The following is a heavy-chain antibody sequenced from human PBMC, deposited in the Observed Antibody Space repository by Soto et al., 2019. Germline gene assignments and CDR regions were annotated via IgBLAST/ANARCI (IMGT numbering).Heavy chain of an antibody. CDR3: ARGRGKTVKVYYYYMDV. J-gene: IGHJ6*03. V-gene: IGHV1-18*01. CDR2: VSGYTGNT. Sequence: QVQLVQSGAEVKKPGASVKVSCKASGYTFTNYGLTWVRQAPGQGLEWMGWVSGYTGNTNYAQELQGRVTMTTDTSTSTAYMELRSLRSDDTAVYYCARGRGKTVKVYYYYMDVWGKGTTVTVSS. D-gene: IGHD3-16*01. CDR1: GYTFTNYG.